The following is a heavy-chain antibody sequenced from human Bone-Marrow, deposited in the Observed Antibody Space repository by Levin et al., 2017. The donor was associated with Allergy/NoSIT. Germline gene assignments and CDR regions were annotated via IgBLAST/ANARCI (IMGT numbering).Heavy chain of an antibody. D-gene: IGHD6-13*01. CDR3: AKDSGFGSSWYGYYYGMDV. CDR2: ISYDGSNK. V-gene: IGHV3-30*18. CDR1: GFTFSSYG. Sequence: AGGSLRLSCAASGFTFSSYGMHWVRQAPGKGLEWVAVISYDGSNKYYADSVKGRFTISRDNSKNTLYLQMNSLRAEDTAVYYCAKDSGFGSSWYGYYYGMDVWGQGTTVTVSS. J-gene: IGHJ6*02.